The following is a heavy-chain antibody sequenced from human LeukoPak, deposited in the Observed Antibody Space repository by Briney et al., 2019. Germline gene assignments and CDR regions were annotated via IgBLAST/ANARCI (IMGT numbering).Heavy chain of an antibody. Sequence: GGSLRLSCAASGFTFSSYAMSWVRQAPGKGLEWVSAISGSGGSTYYADSVKGRFTISRDNSKNTLYLQMNSLRAEDTAVYYCAKGYFGTVGATGPGWIDYWGQGTLVTVSS. D-gene: IGHD1-26*01. CDR2: ISGSGGST. V-gene: IGHV3-23*01. CDR1: GFTFSSYA. CDR3: AKGYFGTVGATGPGWIDY. J-gene: IGHJ4*02.